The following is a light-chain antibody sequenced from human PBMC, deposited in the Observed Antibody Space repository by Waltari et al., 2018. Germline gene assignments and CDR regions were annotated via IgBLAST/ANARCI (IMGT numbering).Light chain of an antibody. Sequence: QSALSQPASVSASFGQSITISCTGTSSDVGYSDSVSWYQHHPGKAPKFIIYDVSKRPSGVPNRFSGSKYGRRASLTLSELQPDDEAVYYCFAFAVGDTYVFGSGTNVTV. V-gene: IGLV2-23*02. CDR2: DVS. CDR3: FAFAVGDTYV. J-gene: IGLJ1*01. CDR1: SSDVGYSDS.